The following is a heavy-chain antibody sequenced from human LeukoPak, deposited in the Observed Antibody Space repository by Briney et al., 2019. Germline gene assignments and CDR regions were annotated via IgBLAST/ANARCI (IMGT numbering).Heavy chain of an antibody. J-gene: IGHJ3*02. D-gene: IGHD3-22*01. CDR1: GGSISSSSYY. Sequence: SETLSLTCTVSGGSISSSSYYWGWIRQPPGKGLEWIGEIYHSGSTNYKPSLKSRVTISVDKSKNQFSLKLSSVTAADTAVYYCVDSSGYGAFDIWGQGTMVTVSS. CDR3: VDSSGYGAFDI. CDR2: IYHSGST. V-gene: IGHV4-61*05.